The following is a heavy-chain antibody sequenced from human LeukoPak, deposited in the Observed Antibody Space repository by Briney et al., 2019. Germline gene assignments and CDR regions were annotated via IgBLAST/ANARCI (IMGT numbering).Heavy chain of an antibody. V-gene: IGHV5-51*01. CDR3: ARTIVAAGLHYFEY. Sequence: GESLKISCKLSEYSFGTWIGWVRQMPGKGLEWMGIIYPYDSETRYSPSFQGQVTISVDTSINTAYLHWSILKASDTAMYYCARTIVAAGLHYFEYWGQGTLLTVPS. CDR2: IYPYDSET. D-gene: IGHD6-13*01. CDR1: EYSFGTW. J-gene: IGHJ4*02.